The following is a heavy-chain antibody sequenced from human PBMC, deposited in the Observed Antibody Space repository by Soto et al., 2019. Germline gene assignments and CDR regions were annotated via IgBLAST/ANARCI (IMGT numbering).Heavy chain of an antibody. J-gene: IGHJ4*02. D-gene: IGHD2-21*01. CDR1: GGSFSGYY. CDR3: AREGDAFDY. Sequence: SETLSLTCAVYGGSFSGYYWSWIRQPPGKGLEWIGEINHSGSTNYNPSLKSRVTISVDTSKNQFSLKLSSVTAADTAVYYCAREGDAFDYGGQGTRVTVSS. V-gene: IGHV4-34*01. CDR2: INHSGST.